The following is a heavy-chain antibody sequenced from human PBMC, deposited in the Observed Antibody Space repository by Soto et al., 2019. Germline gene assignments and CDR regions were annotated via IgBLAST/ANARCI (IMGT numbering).Heavy chain of an antibody. V-gene: IGHV1-18*01. Sequence: QVQLVQSGAEVKKPGASVKVSCKASGYTFTSYGISWVRQAPGQGLEWMGWFNGGNGNIKYSQKFEGRVTITTDTAASTAYMELNMLRSEDTAVYYCARGNVRGGCLDYWGQGTLVSVSS. CDR2: FNGGNGNI. CDR3: ARGNVRGGCLDY. CDR1: GYTFTSYG. J-gene: IGHJ4*02. D-gene: IGHD3-10*01.